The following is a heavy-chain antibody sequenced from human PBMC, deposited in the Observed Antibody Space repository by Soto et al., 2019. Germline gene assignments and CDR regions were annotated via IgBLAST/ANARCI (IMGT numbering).Heavy chain of an antibody. V-gene: IGHV1-69*01. CDR1: GGTFSDHA. D-gene: IGHD3-9*01. CDR2: INPFFKGT. CDR3: ARDVQVNYFDNTYHYYAMDV. J-gene: IGHJ6*02. Sequence: QVQLVQSGTEVKMPGSSVKVSCKAFGGTFSDHAVSWVRQAPGQGLEWMGVINPFFKGTKYAQKFQGRLTITADDSTSTAYMDLYSLIFEDTAVYYCARDVQVNYFDNTYHYYAMDVWGQGTTVIVSS.